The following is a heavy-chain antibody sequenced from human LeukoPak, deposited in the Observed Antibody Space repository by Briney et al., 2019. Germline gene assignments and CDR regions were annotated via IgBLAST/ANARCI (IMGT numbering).Heavy chain of an antibody. CDR2: ILSDGSTK. J-gene: IGHJ5*01. D-gene: IGHD1-26*01. Sequence: PGGSLRLSCTASGIAFNQYSMHWVRQAPGMGLEWVAFILSDGSTKYYEDSVEGRFSISRDNSNKTLYLQMNSLSAEDTGMYYCATPPYGTDTYGSWFESWGQGTLVTSPQ. V-gene: IGHV3-30*02. CDR1: GIAFNQYS. CDR3: ATPPYGTDTYGSWFES.